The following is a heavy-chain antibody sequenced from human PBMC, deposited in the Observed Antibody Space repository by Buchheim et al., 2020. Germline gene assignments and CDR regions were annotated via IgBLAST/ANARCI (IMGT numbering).Heavy chain of an antibody. V-gene: IGHV4-59*01. D-gene: IGHD4-23*01. J-gene: IGHJ4*02. CDR3: ATYGGNAHFDY. CDR1: GGSITSYY. Sequence: QVQLQESGPGLVKPSETLSLTCTVPGGSITSYYWSWIRQPPGKGLEWIGYMFYGGSAVHNPSLKNRVTMSLAPSKNRFSLELRSVTAADTAVYYCATYGGNAHFDYWGQGTL. CDR2: MFYGGSA.